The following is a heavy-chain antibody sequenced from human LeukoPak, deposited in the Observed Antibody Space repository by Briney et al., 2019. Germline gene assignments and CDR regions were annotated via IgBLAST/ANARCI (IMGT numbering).Heavy chain of an antibody. CDR2: INPSDSST. CDR3: ARGGVAKLGPLDL. D-gene: IGHD7-27*01. V-gene: IGHV1-46*01. J-gene: IGHJ5*02. CDR1: GYSFTSYY. Sequence: ASVKVSCKASGYSFTSYYMHWVRQAPGQGLEWMGIINPSDSSTSYAQKFQGRVTITRDTSTSTVYMELSSLRSEDTAVYYCARGGVAKLGPLDLWGQGTLVTASS.